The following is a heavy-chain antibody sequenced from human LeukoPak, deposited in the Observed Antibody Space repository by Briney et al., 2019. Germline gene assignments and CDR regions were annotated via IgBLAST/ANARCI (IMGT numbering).Heavy chain of an antibody. Sequence: GGSLRLSCAASGFTFSNAWMSWVRQAPGKGLEWVSAISGSGGSTYYADSVKGRFTISRDNSKNTLYLQMNSLRAEDTAVYYCAKDQDDAFDYWGQGTLVTVSS. J-gene: IGHJ4*02. CDR1: GFTFSNAW. D-gene: IGHD2-15*01. CDR2: ISGSGGST. V-gene: IGHV3-23*01. CDR3: AKDQDDAFDY.